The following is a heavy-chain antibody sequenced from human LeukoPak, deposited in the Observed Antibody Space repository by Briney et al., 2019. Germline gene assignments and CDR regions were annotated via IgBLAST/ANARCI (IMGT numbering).Heavy chain of an antibody. Sequence: PSETLSLTCTVSSYPISNSAYYWSWIRQPPGKGLEWIGYIYYSGSTNYNPSLKSRVTISVDTSKNQFSLKLSSVTAADTAVYYCARDHFSGRQLVPRNWFDPWGQETLVTVSS. CDR3: ARDHFSGRQLVPRNWFDP. V-gene: IGHV4-61*08. J-gene: IGHJ5*02. D-gene: IGHD6-6*01. CDR2: IYYSGST. CDR1: SYPISNSAYY.